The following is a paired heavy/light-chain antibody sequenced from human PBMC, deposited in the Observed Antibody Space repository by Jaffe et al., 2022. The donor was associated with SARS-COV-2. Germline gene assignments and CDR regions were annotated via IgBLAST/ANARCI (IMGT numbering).Heavy chain of an antibody. Sequence: QVQLVESGGGVVQPGRSLRLSCAASGFTFSNFGMHWFRQAPGKGLEWVAVISYDGRNKYYADSVKGRFTISRDNSKNTQDLQMNSLRVEDTAVYFCAKELHGYSYGLDWGQGTLVTVSS. CDR2: ISYDGRNK. CDR3: AKELHGYSYGLD. CDR1: GFTFSNFG. J-gene: IGHJ4*02. D-gene: IGHD5-18*01. V-gene: IGHV3-30*18.
Light chain of an antibody. V-gene: IGKV3-11*01. J-gene: IGKJ5*01. CDR1: QSISSY. CDR2: DAS. CDR3: QQRNSWPIT. Sequence: EIVLTQSPATLSLSPGERATLSCRASQSISSYLAWYQQKPGQAPRLLIYDASNRATGIPARFSGSGSGTDFTLTISSLEPEDFAVYYCQQRNSWPITFGQGTRLEIK.